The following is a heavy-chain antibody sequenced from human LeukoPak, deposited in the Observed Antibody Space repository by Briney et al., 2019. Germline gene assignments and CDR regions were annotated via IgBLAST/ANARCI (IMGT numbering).Heavy chain of an antibody. V-gene: IGHV3-21*01. D-gene: IGHD1-26*01. CDR1: GFTLRSYG. Sequence: GSLRLSCAASGFTLRSYGMNWVRQAPGKGLEWLSYISTSSYYKFYADSVKGRFTISRDDAKNSLYLQMNSLRAEDTALYYCARDASGSSTGLIDSWGQGTLVTVSS. CDR2: ISTSSYYK. J-gene: IGHJ4*02. CDR3: ARDASGSSTGLIDS.